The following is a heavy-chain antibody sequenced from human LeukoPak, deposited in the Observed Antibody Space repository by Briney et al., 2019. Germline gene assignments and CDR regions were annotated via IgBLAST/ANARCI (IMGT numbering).Heavy chain of an antibody. V-gene: IGHV2-5*02. CDR3: AHYGRRQWLVRRPPDY. J-gene: IGHJ4*02. D-gene: IGHD6-19*01. Sequence: SGPTLVKPTQTLTLTCTFSGFSLSTSEVGVGWIRQPPGKALEWLALIYWDDNKRYSPSLKSRLTITKGTSKNQVVLTMTNMDPVDTATYYCAHYGRRQWLVRRPPDYWGQGTLVTVSS. CDR2: IYWDDNK. CDR1: GFSLSTSEVG.